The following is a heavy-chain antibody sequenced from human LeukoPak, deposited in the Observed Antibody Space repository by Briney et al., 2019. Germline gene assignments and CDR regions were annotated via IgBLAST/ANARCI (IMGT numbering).Heavy chain of an antibody. D-gene: IGHD6-19*01. CDR2: ISYDGSNK. Sequence: GGSLRLSCAASGFTFSSYGMHGVRQAPGKGLEWVAVISYDGSNKYYADSVKGRFTISRDNSKNTLYLQMNSLRAEDTAVYYCAKDSSGLGYWGQGTLVTVSS. CDR1: GFTFSSYG. CDR3: AKDSSGLGY. J-gene: IGHJ4*02. V-gene: IGHV3-30*18.